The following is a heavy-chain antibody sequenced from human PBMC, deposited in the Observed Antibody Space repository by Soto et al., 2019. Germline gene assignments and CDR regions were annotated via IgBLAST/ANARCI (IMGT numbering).Heavy chain of an antibody. J-gene: IGHJ4*02. Sequence: QVQLVESGGGVVQPGRSLRLSCAASGFTFSSYAMHCVRQAPGKGLEWVALISYDGRIKYYADSVRGRFSISRDNSQNTLYLQMNSLRAEDTAVYYCARDHAPVAGTSLPGYWGQGTLVTVSS. D-gene: IGHD6-19*01. V-gene: IGHV3-30*04. CDR2: ISYDGRIK. CDR1: GFTFSSYA. CDR3: ARDHAPVAGTSLPGY.